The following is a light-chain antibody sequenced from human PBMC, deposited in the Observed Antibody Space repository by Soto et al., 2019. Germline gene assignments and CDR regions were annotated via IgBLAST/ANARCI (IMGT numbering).Light chain of an antibody. CDR1: SSDVGGYKY. J-gene: IGLJ3*02. CDR3: SSYTSSSTLNWV. Sequence: QSALTQPASVSGSPGQSITISCTGTSSDVGGYKYVSWYQQHPGKVPKLMIYEVSNRPSGVSNRFSGSKSGNTASLTISGLQAEDEADYYCSSYTSSSTLNWVFGGGTKLTVL. CDR2: EVS. V-gene: IGLV2-14*01.